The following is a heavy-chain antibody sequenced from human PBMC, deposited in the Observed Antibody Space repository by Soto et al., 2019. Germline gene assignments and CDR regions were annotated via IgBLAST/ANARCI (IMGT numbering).Heavy chain of an antibody. CDR2: SSNSKSHI. V-gene: IGHV3-21*01. J-gene: IGHJ4*02. CDR1: GFTFKSYS. Sequence: GGSLRLSCVTSGFTFKSYSVNWVRQAPGKGLDWLTYSSNSKSHIYYADSGKARFTISRDNAKKSLFLQMNSLRAEDTAVYYCARDERVPVFDYWGQGILVTVSS. D-gene: IGHD1-1*01. CDR3: ARDERVPVFDY.